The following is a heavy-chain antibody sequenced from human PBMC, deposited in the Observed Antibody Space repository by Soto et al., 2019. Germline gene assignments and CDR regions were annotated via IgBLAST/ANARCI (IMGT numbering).Heavy chain of an antibody. CDR2: FSYDGRNK. Sequence: PGGSLRLSCAASGFTFSTYGMHWVRQAPGKGLEWVAVFSYDGRNKYYADSVKDRFNIYRDKSKNMLFLQMTSLRAEVNSVYYCVKEKAAGIDGGYYDYGMDVWGQGTTVTVSS. CDR1: GFTFSTYG. J-gene: IGHJ6*02. V-gene: IGHV3-30*18. D-gene: IGHD1-26*01. CDR3: VKEKAAGIDGGYYDYGMDV.